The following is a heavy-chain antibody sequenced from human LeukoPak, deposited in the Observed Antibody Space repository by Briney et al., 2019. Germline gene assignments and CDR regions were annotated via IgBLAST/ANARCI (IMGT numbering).Heavy chain of an antibody. D-gene: IGHD6-19*01. Sequence: GGSLRLSCAASGFTFSSYAMSWVRQAPGKGLEWVSAISGSGGSTYYADSVKGRFTISRDNSKNTLYLQMNSLRAEDTAVYYCAKGLQWLVAKYYFDYWGQGTLVTVSS. CDR2: ISGSGGST. CDR1: GFTFSSYA. V-gene: IGHV3-23*01. CDR3: AKGLQWLVAKYYFDY. J-gene: IGHJ4*02.